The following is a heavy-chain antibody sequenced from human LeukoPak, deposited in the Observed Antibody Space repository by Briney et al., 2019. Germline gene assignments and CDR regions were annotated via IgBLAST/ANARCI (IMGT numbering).Heavy chain of an antibody. Sequence: GGSLRLSCAASGFTFSNAWMSWVRQAPGQGLEWVGRINSKTDGGTTDYAAPVKGRFSISRDDSKNTLYLLMNSLKTEATAVYYCTTDSGWYNYWGQGTLVTVSS. CDR2: INSKTDGGTT. J-gene: IGHJ4*02. CDR3: TTDSGWYNY. D-gene: IGHD6-19*01. V-gene: IGHV3-15*01. CDR1: GFTFSNAW.